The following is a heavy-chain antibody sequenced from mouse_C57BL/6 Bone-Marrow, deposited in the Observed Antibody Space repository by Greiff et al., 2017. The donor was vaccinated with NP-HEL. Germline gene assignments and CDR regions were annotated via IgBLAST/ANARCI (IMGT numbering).Heavy chain of an antibody. Sequence: QVQLQQPGAELVKPGASVKLSCKASGYTFTSYWMQWVKQRPGQGLEWIGEIDPSDSYTNYNQKFKGKATLTVDTSSSTAYMQLSSLTSEDSAVYYCARDGYYLHGYFDVGGRGTTVTVSA. J-gene: IGHJ1*03. D-gene: IGHD2-3*01. V-gene: IGHV1-50*01. CDR1: GYTFTSYW. CDR3: ARDGYYLHGYFDV. CDR2: IDPSDSYT.